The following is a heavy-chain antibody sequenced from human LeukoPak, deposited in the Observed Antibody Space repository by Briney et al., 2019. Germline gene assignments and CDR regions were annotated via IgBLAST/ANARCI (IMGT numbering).Heavy chain of an antibody. CDR3: ARGSGGSSSCINY. D-gene: IGHD6-13*01. V-gene: IGHV3-7*04. Sequence: GGSLRLSCAASGFTFSSYWMSWVRQAPGKGPEWVANIKQDGSEKYYVDSVKGRFTISRDNAKNSLYLQMNSLRAEDTAVYYCARGSGGSSSCINYWGQGTLVTVSS. CDR1: GFTFSSYW. J-gene: IGHJ4*02. CDR2: IKQDGSEK.